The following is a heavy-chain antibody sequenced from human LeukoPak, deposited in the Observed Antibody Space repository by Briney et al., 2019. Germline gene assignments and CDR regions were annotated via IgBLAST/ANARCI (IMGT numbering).Heavy chain of an antibody. CDR2: IRIISSTI. CDR1: GFTFSSYS. J-gene: IGHJ6*03. CDR3: ARGNPPVRSTTGAYYYYYYYMDV. D-gene: IGHD4-11*01. V-gene: IGHV3-48*02. Sequence: GGSLRLSCAASGFTFSSYSMNWVRQAPGKGLEGVSYIRIISSTIYYADSVKGRFTISRDNSNNSLYLQINSLREEDTAVYYCARGNPPVRSTTGAYYYYYYYMDVWGKGTTVTVYS.